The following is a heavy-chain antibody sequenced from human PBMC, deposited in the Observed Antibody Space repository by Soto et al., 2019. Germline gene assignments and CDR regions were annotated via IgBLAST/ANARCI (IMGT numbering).Heavy chain of an antibody. Sequence: EVQLVESGGGLVQPGGSLRLSCAASGFSLSSYSMNWVRQAPGKGLEWISFISSSSTIYYADSVKGRFTISRDNAKNSLYLQMNSLRDEETAMYYCARAFETWGQGTLVIVSS. CDR2: ISSSSTI. CDR3: ARAFET. V-gene: IGHV3-48*02. CDR1: GFSLSSYS. J-gene: IGHJ4*02.